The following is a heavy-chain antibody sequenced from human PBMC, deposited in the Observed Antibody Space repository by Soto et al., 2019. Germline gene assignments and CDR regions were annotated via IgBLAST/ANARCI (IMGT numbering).Heavy chain of an antibody. D-gene: IGHD2-15*01. CDR1: GFAFSSYA. Sequence: EVKLVESGGGLVQPGGSLSLSCLVSGFAFSSYAIHWVRQAPGKGLEYVSGVNSNGGSTYYADSVKGRFIISRDDSKNTAYLHIRLLRIADTARYYCVKPLGVGTTQAMLNGVDPWCHGTLVIVSS. J-gene: IGHJ5*02. CDR3: VKPLGVGTTQAMLNGVDP. CDR2: VNSNGGST. V-gene: IGHV3-64D*06.